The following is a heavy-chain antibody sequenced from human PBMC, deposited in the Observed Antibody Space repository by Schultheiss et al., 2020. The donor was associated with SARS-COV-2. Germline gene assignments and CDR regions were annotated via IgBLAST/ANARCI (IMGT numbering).Heavy chain of an antibody. D-gene: IGHD3-16*01. CDR2: IIPILGIA. Sequence: SVKVSCKASGYTFTGYYMHWVRQAPGQGLEWMGRIIPILGIANYAQKFQGRVTITADKSTSTAYMELSSLRSEDTAVYYCALQRGGKDAFDIWGQGTLVTVSS. CDR3: ALQRGGKDAFDI. J-gene: IGHJ4*02. CDR1: GYTFTGYY. V-gene: IGHV1-69*02.